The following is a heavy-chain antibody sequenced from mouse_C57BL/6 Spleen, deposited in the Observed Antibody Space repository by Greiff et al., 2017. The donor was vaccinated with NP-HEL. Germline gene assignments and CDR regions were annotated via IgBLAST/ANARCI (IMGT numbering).Heavy chain of an antibody. J-gene: IGHJ3*01. CDR1: GYTFTDYY. Sequence: EVQLQQSGPELVKPGASVKISCKASGYTFTDYYMNWVKQSHGKSLEWIGDINPNNGGTSYNQKFKGKATLTVDKSSSTAYMELRSLTSEDSAVYYCARVRMPYDGYYAYWGQGTLVTVSA. V-gene: IGHV1-26*01. CDR3: ARVRMPYDGYYAY. D-gene: IGHD2-3*01. CDR2: INPNNGGT.